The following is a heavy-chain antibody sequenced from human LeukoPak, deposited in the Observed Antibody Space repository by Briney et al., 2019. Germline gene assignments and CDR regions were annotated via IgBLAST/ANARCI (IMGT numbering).Heavy chain of an antibody. Sequence: SETLCLTCTVSGGSISSYYWSWIRQPPGEGLEWIGYIYYSGSTNYNPSLKSRVTISVDTSKNQFSLKLSSVTAADTAVYYCARTVKNYYDSSAHYYGMDVWGQGTTVTVSS. J-gene: IGHJ6*02. CDR1: GGSISSYY. CDR3: ARTVKNYYDSSAHYYGMDV. D-gene: IGHD3-22*01. CDR2: IYYSGST. V-gene: IGHV4-59*01.